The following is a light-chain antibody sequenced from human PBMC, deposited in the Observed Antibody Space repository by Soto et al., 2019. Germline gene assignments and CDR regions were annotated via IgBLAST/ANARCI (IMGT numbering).Light chain of an antibody. J-gene: IGKJ1*01. V-gene: IGKV3-20*01. CDR2: DAS. CDR1: QTVRNNY. Sequence: EFVWTQSPGTLSLSPGERATVSCRSSQTVRNNYLAWYQQKPGQAPRLLIYDASSRATGIPDRFSGGGSGTDFTLTISRLEPEDFAVYYCQHYNNWPWTFGQGTKVDIK. CDR3: QHYNNWPWT.